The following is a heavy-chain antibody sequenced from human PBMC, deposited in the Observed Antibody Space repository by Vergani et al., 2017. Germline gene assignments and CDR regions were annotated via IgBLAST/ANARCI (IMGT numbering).Heavy chain of an antibody. V-gene: IGHV1-46*03. D-gene: IGHD3-9*01. CDR2: INPSGGHT. Sequence: QVQVVQSGAEVKKSGASVKVSCKTSGYTFSNYYMHWVRQAPGQGLEWMGIINPSGGHTNYAQKFQGRVTMTRDTSTSTVYMELGSLRSEDTAIYYCARGDYGILTGYRYWGQGTLVNVSA. CDR3: ARGDYGILTGYRY. CDR1: GYTFSNYY. J-gene: IGHJ4*03.